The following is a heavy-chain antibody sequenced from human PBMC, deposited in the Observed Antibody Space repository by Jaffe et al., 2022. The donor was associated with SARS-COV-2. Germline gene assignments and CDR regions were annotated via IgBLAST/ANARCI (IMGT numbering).Heavy chain of an antibody. J-gene: IGHJ6*02. V-gene: IGHV3-30*18. CDR2: ISYDGSNK. D-gene: IGHD2-15*01. CDR3: AKDAYCSGGSCGLGFSYYYYYGMDV. CDR1: GFTFSSYG. Sequence: QVQLVESGGGVVQPGRSLRLSCAASGFTFSSYGMHWVRQAPGKGLEWVAVISYDGSNKYYADSVKGRFTISRDNSKNTLYLQMNSLRAEDTAVYYCAKDAYCSGGSCGLGFSYYYYYGMDVWGQGTTVTVSS.